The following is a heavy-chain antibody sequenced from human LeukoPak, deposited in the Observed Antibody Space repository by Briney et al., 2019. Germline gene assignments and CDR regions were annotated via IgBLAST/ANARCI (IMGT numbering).Heavy chain of an antibody. D-gene: IGHD2-2*01. CDR3: ARGYSSTIPYSTEDWFDP. CDR1: GYTFTDYG. Sequence: ASVKVSCKASGYTFTDYGINWVRQAPGQGLEWMGWISVYNGNTNYAQMFQGRVTMTTDTSTSTAYMELRSLRSDDTAVYYCARGYSSTIPYSTEDWFDPWGQGTLVTVST. J-gene: IGHJ5*02. CDR2: ISVYNGNT. V-gene: IGHV1-18*01.